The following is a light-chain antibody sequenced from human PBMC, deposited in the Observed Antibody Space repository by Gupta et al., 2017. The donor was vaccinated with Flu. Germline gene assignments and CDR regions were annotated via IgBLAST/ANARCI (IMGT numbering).Light chain of an antibody. V-gene: IGLV1-44*01. Sequence: RVTISCSGTNSNSGRNPVNWYHQLPGTEPKLRILSNGRRPSGVPERFSCSKSGTYASPVTMGLLFEEEADDYCAASDASMKGGVFGGGTKVTVL. J-gene: IGLJ3*02. CDR1: NSNSGRNP. CDR3: AASDASMKGGV. CDR2: SNG.